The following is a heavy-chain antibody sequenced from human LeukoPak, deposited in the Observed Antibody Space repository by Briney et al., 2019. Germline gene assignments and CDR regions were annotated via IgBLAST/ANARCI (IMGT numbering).Heavy chain of an antibody. J-gene: IGHJ4*01. CDR2: ISGSGGST. D-gene: IGHD3-10*01. Sequence: HTGGSLRLSCAASGFTLSSYAMSWVGQAPGKGLEWVSAISGSGGSTYYADSVKGRFTIPRDNSKNSLYLQMNSLRAEDTAVYYCAKEVLLWFGELLSPPCLEYWGHGTLVTVSS. CDR3: AKEVLLWFGELLSPPCLEY. CDR1: GFTLSSYA. V-gene: IGHV3-23*01.